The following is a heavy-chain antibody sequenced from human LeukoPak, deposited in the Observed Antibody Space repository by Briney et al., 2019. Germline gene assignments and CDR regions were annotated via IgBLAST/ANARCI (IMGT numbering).Heavy chain of an antibody. Sequence: ASVKVSCKASGYTFTGYYMHWVRQAPGQGLNWMGWINPNSGGTNFAQKFQGRVTMTRDTSISTAYMELSRPRSDDTAVYYCASDYGGNFFDYWGQGTLVTVSS. CDR1: GYTFTGYY. CDR3: ASDYGGNFFDY. J-gene: IGHJ4*02. D-gene: IGHD4-23*01. V-gene: IGHV1-2*02. CDR2: INPNSGGT.